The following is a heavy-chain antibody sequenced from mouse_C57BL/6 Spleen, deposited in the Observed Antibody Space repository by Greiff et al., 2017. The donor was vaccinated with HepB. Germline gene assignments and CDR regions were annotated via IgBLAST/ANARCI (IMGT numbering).Heavy chain of an antibody. D-gene: IGHD1-1*01. J-gene: IGHJ4*01. CDR1: GFTFTDYY. CDR2: IRNKANGYTT. V-gene: IGHV7-3*01. CDR3: ARSPLLLEAMDY. Sequence: EVNVVESGGGLVQPGGSLSLSCAASGFTFTDYYMSWVRQPPGKALEWLGFIRNKANGYTTEYSASVKGRFTISRDNSQSILYLQMNALRAEDSATYYCARSPLLLEAMDYWGQGTSVTVSS.